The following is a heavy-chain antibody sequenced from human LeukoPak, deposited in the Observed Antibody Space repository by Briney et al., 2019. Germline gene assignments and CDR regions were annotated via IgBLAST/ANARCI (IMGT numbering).Heavy chain of an antibody. CDR3: ARDLDWLLFDY. D-gene: IGHD3-9*01. V-gene: IGHV3-74*03. J-gene: IGHJ4*02. CDR1: GFTFSTYW. Sequence: GGSLRLSCAASGFTFSTYWMHWVRQAPGKGLVWVARVSREGSRTTYADSVKGRFTISRDNDRNTLYLQVNSLRVEDTAVYYCARDLDWLLFDYWGQGTLATVSS. CDR2: VSREGSRT.